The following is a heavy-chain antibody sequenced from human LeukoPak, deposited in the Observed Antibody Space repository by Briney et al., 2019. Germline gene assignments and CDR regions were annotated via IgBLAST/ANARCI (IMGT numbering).Heavy chain of an antibody. CDR1: GFIFSRYV. J-gene: IGHJ4*02. Sequence: GGSLRLSCAASGFIFSRYVMTWVRQAPGKGVEWVSYISSSGSTILYADSVKGRFTISRDNAKNSLYLQMNSLSGEDTAVYYCARVWSGYSNSDYWGQGTLVTVSA. D-gene: IGHD3-3*01. V-gene: IGHV3-48*01. CDR3: ARVWSGYSNSDY. CDR2: ISSSGSTI.